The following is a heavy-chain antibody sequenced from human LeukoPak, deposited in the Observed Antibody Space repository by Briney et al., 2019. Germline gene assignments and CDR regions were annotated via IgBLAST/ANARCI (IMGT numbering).Heavy chain of an antibody. CDR1: GGSISSGGYS. V-gene: IGHV4-30-2*01. CDR3: ATSSGSYLNWFDP. CDR2: IYHSGST. J-gene: IGHJ5*02. Sequence: PSETLSLTCAVSGGSISSGGYSWSWIRQPPGKGLEWIGYIYHSGSTYYNPSLKSRVTISVDRSKNQFSLKLSSVTAADTAVYYCATSSGSYLNWFDPWGQGTLVTVSS. D-gene: IGHD3-10*01.